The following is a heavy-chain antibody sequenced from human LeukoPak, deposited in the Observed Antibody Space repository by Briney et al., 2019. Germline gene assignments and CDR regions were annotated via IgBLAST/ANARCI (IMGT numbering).Heavy chain of an antibody. CDR3: ARAYDSSGPFDY. Sequence: PSETLSLTCAVSGGSISSSNWWSWVRQPPGKGLEWIGEIYHSGSTNYNPSLKSRVTISVDTSNNHLSLKLSSVTAADTAAYYCARAYDSSGPFDYWGQGTLVTVSS. J-gene: IGHJ4*02. V-gene: IGHV4-4*02. CDR2: IYHSGST. D-gene: IGHD3-22*01. CDR1: GGSISSSNW.